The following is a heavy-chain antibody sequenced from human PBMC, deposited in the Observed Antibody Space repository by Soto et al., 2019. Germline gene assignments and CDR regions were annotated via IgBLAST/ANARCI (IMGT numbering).Heavy chain of an antibody. CDR3: ARDRGYSYAPGPTYYFDY. CDR1: GGSVSSGSYY. Sequence: PSETLSLTCTVSGGSVSSGSYYWSWIRQPPGKGLEWIGYIYYSGSTNYNPSLKSRVTISVDTSKNQFSLKLSSVTAADTAVYYCARDRGYSYAPGPTYYFDYWGQGTLVTVSS. V-gene: IGHV4-61*01. CDR2: IYYSGST. J-gene: IGHJ4*02. D-gene: IGHD5-18*01.